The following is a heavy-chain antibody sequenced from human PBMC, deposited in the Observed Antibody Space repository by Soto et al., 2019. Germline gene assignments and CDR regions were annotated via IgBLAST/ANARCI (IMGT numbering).Heavy chain of an antibody. Sequence: QVQLVQSGAEVKKRGSSVKVSCKASGGTFSSYAISWVRQAPGHGLEWMGGIIPIFGTADYAQNFQGRVTITADESTSTAYMELSSLRSEDTAVYYCASHWGQTKRYYYYGMDVWGQGTTVTVSS. D-gene: IGHD7-27*01. J-gene: IGHJ6*02. V-gene: IGHV1-69*12. CDR1: GGTFSSYA. CDR3: ASHWGQTKRYYYYGMDV. CDR2: IIPIFGTA.